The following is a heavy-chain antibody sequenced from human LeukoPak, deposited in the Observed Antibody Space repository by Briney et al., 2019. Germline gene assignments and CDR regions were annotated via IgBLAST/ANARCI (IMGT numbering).Heavy chain of an antibody. J-gene: IGHJ4*02. D-gene: IGHD6-19*01. CDR1: GFTFSSYA. V-gene: IGHV3-23*01. CDR2: ISGSGGST. Sequence: GGSLRLSCAASGFTFSSYAMSWVRQAPGKGLEWVSAISGSGGSTYYADSVKGRFPISRDNSKNTLYLQMNSLRAEDTALYYCARPSSGWYNFDYWGQGTLVTVSS. CDR3: ARPSSGWYNFDY.